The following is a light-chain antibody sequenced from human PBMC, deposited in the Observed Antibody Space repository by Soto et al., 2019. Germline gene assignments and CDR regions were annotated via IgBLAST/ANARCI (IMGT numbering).Light chain of an antibody. CDR1: QSISSY. J-gene: IGKJ4*01. CDR3: QQSFSTPLT. CDR2: AAS. Sequence: IQMTQSPSSLSASVGDRVTITCRASQSISSYLNWYQQKPGKAPKLLIFAASSLQSGVPSRFSGSGSGTDFAFTISNLQPEDFATYFCQQSFSTPLTFGGGTKVDIK. V-gene: IGKV1-39*01.